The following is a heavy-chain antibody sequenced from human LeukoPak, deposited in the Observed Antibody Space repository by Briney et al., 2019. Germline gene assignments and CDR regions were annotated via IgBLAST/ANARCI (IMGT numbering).Heavy chain of an antibody. CDR1: GGSISSYY. CDR2: IYYSGST. V-gene: IGHV4-59*12. CDR3: ARERTYSSGWYYSHPRHNWFDP. J-gene: IGHJ5*02. Sequence: SETLSLTCTVSGGSISSYYWSWIRQPPGKGLEWIGYIYYSGSTNYNPSLKSRVTISVDTSKNQFSLKLSSVTAADTAVYYCARERTYSSGWYYSHPRHNWFDPWGQGTLVTVSS. D-gene: IGHD6-19*01.